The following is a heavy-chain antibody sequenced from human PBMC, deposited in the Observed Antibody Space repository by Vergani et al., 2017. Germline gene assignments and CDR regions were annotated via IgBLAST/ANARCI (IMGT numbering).Heavy chain of an antibody. J-gene: IGHJ4*02. CDR3: AREREEYYYDSSGYFRRRYYFDY. CDR1: GFTFSSYW. V-gene: IGHV3-7*01. Sequence: EVQLVESGGGLVQPGGSLRLSCAASGFTFSSYWMSWVRQAPGKGLEWVANIKQDGSEKYYVDSVKGRFTISRDNAKNSLYLQMNSLSAEDTAVYYCAREREEYYYDSSGYFRRRYYFDYWGQGTLVTVSS. CDR2: IKQDGSEK. D-gene: IGHD3-22*01.